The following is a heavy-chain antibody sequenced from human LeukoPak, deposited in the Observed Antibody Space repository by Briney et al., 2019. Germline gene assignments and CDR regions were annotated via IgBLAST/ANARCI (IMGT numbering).Heavy chain of an antibody. CDR3: AKACDSTSCYSDY. D-gene: IGHD2-2*01. J-gene: IGHJ4*02. V-gene: IGHV3-23*01. CDR2: ISGSGGST. CDR1: GFTFSSYA. Sequence: GGSLRLSCAASGFTFSSYAMSWVRQAPGKGLEGVSAISGSGGSTYYADSVKGRFTISRDNSKNTLYLQMNSLRAEDTAVYYCAKACDSTSCYSDYWGQGTLVTVSS.